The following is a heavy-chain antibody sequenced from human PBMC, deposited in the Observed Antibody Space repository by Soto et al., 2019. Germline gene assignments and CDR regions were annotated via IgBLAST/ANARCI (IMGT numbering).Heavy chain of an antibody. Sequence: ASVKVSCKASGGTFSSYTISWVRQAPGQGLEWMGRIIPILGIANYAQKFQGRVTITADKSTSTAYMELSSLRSEDTAVYYCARRTGYCSGGSCHIAFDIWGKGKMVTVSS. V-gene: IGHV1-69*02. J-gene: IGHJ3*02. CDR1: GGTFSSYT. CDR2: IIPILGIA. CDR3: ARRTGYCSGGSCHIAFDI. D-gene: IGHD2-15*01.